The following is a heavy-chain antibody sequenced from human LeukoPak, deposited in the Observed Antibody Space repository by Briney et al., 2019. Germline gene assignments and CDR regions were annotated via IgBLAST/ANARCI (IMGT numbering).Heavy chain of an antibody. V-gene: IGHV1-69*04. J-gene: IGHJ4*02. D-gene: IGHD3-10*01. CDR3: ARDPNYGFDY. CDR1: GGTFSSYA. Sequence: GSSVKVSCKASGGTFSSYAISWVRQAPGQGLEWMGRIIPILGIANYAQKFQGRVTITADKSTSTAYTELSSLRSEDTAVYYCARDPNYGFDYWGQGTLVTVSS. CDR2: IIPILGIA.